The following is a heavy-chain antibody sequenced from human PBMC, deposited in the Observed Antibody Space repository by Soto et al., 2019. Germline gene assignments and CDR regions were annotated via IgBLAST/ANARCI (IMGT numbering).Heavy chain of an antibody. Sequence: GASVKVSCKASGCTFSSYAISCVRQAPGQGLEWMGGIIPIFGTANYAQKFQGRVTITADESTSTAYMELSSLRSEDTAVYYCARGSSGSYSVWFDPWGQGTLVTVSS. V-gene: IGHV1-69*13. CDR3: ARGSSGSYSVWFDP. D-gene: IGHD1-26*01. J-gene: IGHJ5*02. CDR1: GCTFSSYA. CDR2: IIPIFGTA.